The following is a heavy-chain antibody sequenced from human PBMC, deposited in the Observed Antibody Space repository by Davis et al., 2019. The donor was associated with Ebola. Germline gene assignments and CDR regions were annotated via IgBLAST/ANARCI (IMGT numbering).Heavy chain of an antibody. CDR3: ARGQSAAAGTAFDY. J-gene: IGHJ4*02. D-gene: IGHD6-13*01. Sequence: SETLSLTCAVYGGSFSGYYWSWVRQPPGKGLEWIGDIDHGGSTNYNPSLKSRVTISVDTSKNQFSLKLSSVTAADTAVYYCARGQSAAAGTAFDYWGQGTLVTVSS. CDR2: IDHGGST. CDR1: GGSFSGYY. V-gene: IGHV4-34*01.